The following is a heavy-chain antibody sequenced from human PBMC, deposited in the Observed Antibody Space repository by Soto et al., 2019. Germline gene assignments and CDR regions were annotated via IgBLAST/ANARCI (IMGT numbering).Heavy chain of an antibody. V-gene: IGHV2-70*04. J-gene: IGHJ6*02. D-gene: IGHD6-13*01. CDR1: GFSLRTSEMR. Sequence: SGPTLVNHTQTLTLTCTFSGFSLRTSEMRVGWIRQPPGKALEWLARIAWDDDKFYSTSLKTMLTISKDTSKNQVVLTMTNMDPVATATYYCARSYSTDGMDVWGQGTTVTV. CDR2: IAWDDDK. CDR3: ARSYSTDGMDV.